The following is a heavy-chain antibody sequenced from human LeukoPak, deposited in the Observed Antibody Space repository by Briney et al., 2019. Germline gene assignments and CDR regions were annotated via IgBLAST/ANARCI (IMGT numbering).Heavy chain of an antibody. J-gene: IGHJ5*02. CDR2: IIPIFGTA. CDR3: ARVSGRSATPDP. V-gene: IGHV1-69*05. Sequence: GASVKVSCKASGGTFSSYAISWVRQAPGQGLEWMGGIIPIFGTANYAQKFQGRVTITTDESTSTAYMELSSLRSEDTAVYDCARVSGRSATPDPWGQGTLVTVSS. CDR1: GGTFSSYA.